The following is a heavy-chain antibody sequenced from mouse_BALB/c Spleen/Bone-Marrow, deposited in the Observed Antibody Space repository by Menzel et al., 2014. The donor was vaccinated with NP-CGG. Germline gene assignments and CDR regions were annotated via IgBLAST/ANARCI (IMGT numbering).Heavy chain of an antibody. CDR3: ARHGGGSSLWYFDA. V-gene: IGHV5-9-3*01. Sequence: VQLQQSGGGLVKPGGSLKLSCAASGFTFSSYAMSWVRQTPEKRLEWVAIINSGGSDTYYPDSVKGRFTISRDNDKNTLYLQMSSLRSEDTAMYYCARHGGGSSLWYFDAWGAGTTVTVSS. CDR1: GFTFSSYA. CDR2: INSGGSDT. J-gene: IGHJ1*01. D-gene: IGHD1-1*01.